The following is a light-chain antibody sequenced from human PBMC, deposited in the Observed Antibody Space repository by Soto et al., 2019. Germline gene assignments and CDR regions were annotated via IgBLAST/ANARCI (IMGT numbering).Light chain of an antibody. V-gene: IGLV2-8*01. CDR1: SSDVGGYNY. J-gene: IGLJ1*01. CDR2: EVN. Sequence: QSALTQPPSASGSPGQSVTISCTGTSSDVGGYNYVSWYQQHPGKVPKLMVYEVNKRPSGVPDRFSGSKSGNTASLTVSGLQAEAEADYSCTSYAGGNNVFGTGTKLTVL. CDR3: TSYAGGNNV.